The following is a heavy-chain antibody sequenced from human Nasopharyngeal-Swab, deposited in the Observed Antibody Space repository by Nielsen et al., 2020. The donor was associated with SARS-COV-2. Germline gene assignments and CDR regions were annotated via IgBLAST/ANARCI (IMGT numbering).Heavy chain of an antibody. CDR3: ARSRYSYGSYFDS. CDR1: GFTFSIDG. CDR2: ITGTGTI. Sequence: GESLKISCVASGFTFSIDGMNWVRQAPGKGLEWVSYITGTGTIYFADSVKGRFTISRDNTKNSLYLQMNSLRAEDTAVYYCARSRYSYGSYFDSWGQGTLVTASS. D-gene: IGHD5-18*01. J-gene: IGHJ4*02. V-gene: IGHV3-48*04.